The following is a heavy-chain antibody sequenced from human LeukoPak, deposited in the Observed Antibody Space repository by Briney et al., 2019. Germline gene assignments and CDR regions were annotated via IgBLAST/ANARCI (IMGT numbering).Heavy chain of an antibody. CDR1: GFTFSSYG. D-gene: IGHD6-19*01. V-gene: IGHV3-33*01. Sequence: PGRSLRLSCAASGFTFSSYGMHWVRQAPGKGLEWVAVIWYDGTNKYYADSVKGRFTISRDKSKNTLDLQMNSLRVEDTAVYYCARRYGYSSGWSEYYFDYWGQGTLVTVSS. CDR3: ARRYGYSSGWSEYYFDY. J-gene: IGHJ4*02. CDR2: IWYDGTNK.